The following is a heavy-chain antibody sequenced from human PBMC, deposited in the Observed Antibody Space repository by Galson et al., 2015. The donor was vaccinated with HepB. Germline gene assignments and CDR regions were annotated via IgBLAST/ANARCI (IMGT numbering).Heavy chain of an antibody. J-gene: IGHJ4*02. CDR1: GFTFSDHT. Sequence: CAASGFTFSDHTMTWVRQAPGKGLEWVSSISGSGGTSRYADSVKGRLTISRDNSMNTVYLQMNILTADDTAVYYCAKGGRTYDYWGQGTLVAVSS. CDR3: AKGGRTYDY. V-gene: IGHV3-23*01. CDR2: ISGSGGTS. D-gene: IGHD1-14*01.